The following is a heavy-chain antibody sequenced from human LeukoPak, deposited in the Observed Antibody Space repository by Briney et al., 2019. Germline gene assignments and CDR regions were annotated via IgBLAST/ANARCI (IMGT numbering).Heavy chain of an antibody. CDR1: GFSLSSYG. CDR3: ARDQYSYAHAAH. CDR2: IWSDESNK. Sequence: GGSLRLSCAASGFSLSSYGIQWVRQAPGKGLEWVAIIWSDESNKYYADSVEGRFTISRDISKNTLYLQMNSLRAEDTALYYCARDQYSYAHAAHWGQGTLVTVSS. J-gene: IGHJ4*02. V-gene: IGHV3-33*01. D-gene: IGHD5-18*01.